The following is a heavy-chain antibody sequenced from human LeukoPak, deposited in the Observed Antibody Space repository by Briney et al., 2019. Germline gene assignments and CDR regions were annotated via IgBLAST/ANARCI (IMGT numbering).Heavy chain of an antibody. Sequence: GGSLRLSCATSGFTFSSYAMNWVRQAPGKGLECVSFISTSGDFTYYAASVKGRFTVSRDNSKNTLYLQMNSLRADDTAVYYCAGCSGGSCHSRGKYGVDVWGQGTTVIVSS. V-gene: IGHV3-23*01. CDR1: GFTFSSYA. D-gene: IGHD2-15*01. CDR2: ISTSGDFT. J-gene: IGHJ6*02. CDR3: AGCSGGSCHSRGKYGVDV.